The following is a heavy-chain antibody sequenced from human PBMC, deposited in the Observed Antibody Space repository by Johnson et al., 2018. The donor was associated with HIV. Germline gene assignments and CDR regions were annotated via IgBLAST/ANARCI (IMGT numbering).Heavy chain of an antibody. J-gene: IGHJ3*02. D-gene: IGHD5-12*01. V-gene: IGHV3-23*04. CDR1: GFTFSSYA. CDR2: MSCCVGST. Sequence: MQLVESGGGLVHPGGSLRLSCAASGFTFSSYAMSWVRQAPGKGLEWVSFMSCCVGSTSYADSVKGRFTISRDNSKNTLYLQMHSLRLEDTAVYYCAKVRWLRLDNEAFDSWGQGTMVTVSS. CDR3: AKVRWLRLDNEAFDS.